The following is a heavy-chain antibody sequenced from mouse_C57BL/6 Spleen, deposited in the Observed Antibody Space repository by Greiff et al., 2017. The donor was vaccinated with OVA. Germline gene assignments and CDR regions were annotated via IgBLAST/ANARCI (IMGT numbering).Heavy chain of an antibody. J-gene: IGHJ3*01. Sequence: VQLKESGGGLVKPGGSLKLSCAASGFTFSSYTMSWVRQTPEKRLEWVATISGGGGNTYYPDSVKGRFTISRDNAKNTLYLQMSSLRSEDTALYYCARRDSSGSAYWGKGTLVTVSA. CDR2: ISGGGGNT. CDR3: ARRDSSGSAY. CDR1: GFTFSSYT. V-gene: IGHV5-9*01. D-gene: IGHD3-2*02.